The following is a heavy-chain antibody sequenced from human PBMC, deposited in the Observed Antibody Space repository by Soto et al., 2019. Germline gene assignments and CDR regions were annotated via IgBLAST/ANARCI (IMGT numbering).Heavy chain of an antibody. D-gene: IGHD3-9*01. V-gene: IGHV3-30*18. Sequence: SLRLSCSASVFTFSSYGMDWVRQAPGKGLEWVAVVSYDGSNKYYADSVNGRFTISRDNSKNKLYLQMNSRRAEDKAVCYCGKKLYWNILTGSYLDYWGQGTLVTVSS. J-gene: IGHJ4*02. CDR2: VSYDGSNK. CDR1: VFTFSSYG. CDR3: GKKLYWNILTGSYLDY.